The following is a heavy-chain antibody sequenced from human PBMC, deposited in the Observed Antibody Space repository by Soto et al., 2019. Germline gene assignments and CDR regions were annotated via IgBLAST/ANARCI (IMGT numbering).Heavy chain of an antibody. V-gene: IGHV1-69*13. Sequence: ASVKVSCKASGGTFSSYAISWVRQAPGQGLEWMGGIIPIFGTANYAQKFQGRVTITADESTSTAYMELSSLRSEDTAVYYCARDRAYRSLGAFDIWGQGTMVTVSS. CDR2: IIPIFGTA. J-gene: IGHJ3*02. CDR3: ARDRAYRSLGAFDI. CDR1: GGTFSSYA. D-gene: IGHD7-27*01.